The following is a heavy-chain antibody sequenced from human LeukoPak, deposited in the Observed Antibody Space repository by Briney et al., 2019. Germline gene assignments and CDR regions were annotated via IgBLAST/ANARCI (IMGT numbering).Heavy chain of an antibody. V-gene: IGHV3-7*01. CDR1: AFTFSNYW. CDR2: IKEDGSEK. Sequence: PGGSLRLSCAASAFTFSNYWMTWVRQAPGRGLEWVANIKEDGSEKYYVDSVKGRFTISKDNAQNSLYLRMNSLRVEDTAVYYCARDETRRFDYWGQGTLVTVSS. J-gene: IGHJ4*02. CDR3: ARDETRRFDY.